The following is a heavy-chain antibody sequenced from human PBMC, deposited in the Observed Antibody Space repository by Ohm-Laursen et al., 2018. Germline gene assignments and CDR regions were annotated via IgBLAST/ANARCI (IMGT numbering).Heavy chain of an antibody. CDR1: GGSINSYY. V-gene: IGHV4-59*12. J-gene: IGHJ4*02. CDR2: IYHSGST. Sequence: SETLSLTCTVSGGSINSYYWSWIRQPPGKGLEWIGYIYHSGSTTYNSSLKSRVTISVDKSTNRFSLKLSSVTAADTAVYYCASKPVDIVVVPAAIAFDYWGQGTLVTVSS. CDR3: ASKPVDIVVVPAAIAFDY. D-gene: IGHD2-2*01.